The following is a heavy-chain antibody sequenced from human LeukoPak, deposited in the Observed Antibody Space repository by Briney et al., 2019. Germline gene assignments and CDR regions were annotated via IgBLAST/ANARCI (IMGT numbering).Heavy chain of an antibody. V-gene: IGHV1-46*01. D-gene: IGHD3-10*01. CDR2: INPSGGRT. Sequence: ASVKVSCKASGYTFTSYYIYWMRQAHGHGLDWMGIINPSGGRTNYAHKFQGRVTMTRDMSTSTVYMELSSLRSEDTAVYYCARPGYYGSGAYYTAFDSWGQGTLVTVSS. CDR1: GYTFTSYY. J-gene: IGHJ4*02. CDR3: ARPGYYGSGAYYTAFDS.